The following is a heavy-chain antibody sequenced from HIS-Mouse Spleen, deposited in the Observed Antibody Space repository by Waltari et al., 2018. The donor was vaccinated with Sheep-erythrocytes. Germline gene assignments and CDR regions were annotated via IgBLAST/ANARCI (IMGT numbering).Heavy chain of an antibody. CDR1: GFTFSNAW. Sequence: EVQLVESGGGLVKPGGSLRLSCAASGFTFSNAWMSGVRQAPGKGLEWVGRIKSKTEGGTTDYAAPVKGRFTISRDDSKNTLYLQMNSLKTEDTAVYYCTAGPDAFDIWGQGTMVTVSS. CDR2: IKSKTEGGTT. J-gene: IGHJ3*02. CDR3: TAGPDAFDI. V-gene: IGHV3-15*01.